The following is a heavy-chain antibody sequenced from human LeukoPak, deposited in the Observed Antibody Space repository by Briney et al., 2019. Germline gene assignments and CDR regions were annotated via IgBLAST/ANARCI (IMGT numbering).Heavy chain of an antibody. CDR1: GFTFSSSG. Sequence: GRSLRLSCAASGFTFSSSGMHWVRQAPGKGLEWVAVIWYDGSNKYYADSVKGRFTISRDNSKNTLYLQMNSLRAEDTAVYYCAKDYYDSSGHLDYWGQGTLVTVSS. J-gene: IGHJ4*02. V-gene: IGHV3-33*06. CDR2: IWYDGSNK. D-gene: IGHD3-22*01. CDR3: AKDYYDSSGHLDY.